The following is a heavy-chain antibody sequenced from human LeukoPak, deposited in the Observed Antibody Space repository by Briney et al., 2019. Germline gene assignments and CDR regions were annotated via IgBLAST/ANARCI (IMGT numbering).Heavy chain of an antibody. CDR3: ATDYEGY. CDR2: IKQDGSEK. CDR1: GFTFSSYW. V-gene: IGHV3-7*01. J-gene: IGHJ4*02. Sequence: GGSLRLSCAASGFTFSSYWMSWVRQAPGKGLEWVANIKQDGSEKRYVHSVRGRFTISRDNAKNSLYLQMNSLRAEDTALYYCATDYEGYWGQGTLVTVSS. D-gene: IGHD3-3*01.